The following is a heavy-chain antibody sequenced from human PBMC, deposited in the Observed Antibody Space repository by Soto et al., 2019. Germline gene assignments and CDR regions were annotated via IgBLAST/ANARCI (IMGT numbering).Heavy chain of an antibody. Sequence: GGSLRLSCAASGFTFSDYYMSWIRQAPGKGLEWVSYISSSSSYTNYADSVKGRFTISRDNSKNTLYLQMNSLRAEDTAVYYCAKVGSSSPYYYYGMDVWGQGTTVTVSS. CDR2: ISSSSSYT. CDR3: AKVGSSSPYYYYGMDV. CDR1: GFTFSDYY. V-gene: IGHV3-11*06. D-gene: IGHD6-6*01. J-gene: IGHJ6*02.